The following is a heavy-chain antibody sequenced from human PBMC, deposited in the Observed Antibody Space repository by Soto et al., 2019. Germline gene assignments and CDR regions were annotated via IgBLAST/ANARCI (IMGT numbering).Heavy chain of an antibody. J-gene: IGHJ4*02. V-gene: IGHV3-33*01. CDR2: IRNDGYTA. CDR3: ARDPGSSYGPPDY. D-gene: IGHD5-18*01. CDR1: GLICSTQG. Sequence: PGGSLRLSCAASGLICSTQGMHWARQAPGKGLEWVAVIRNDGYTAHYADSVKGRFTISRDNSRNTLYLQMNSLIVEDTAVYYCARDPGSSYGPPDYWGQGTLVTVSS.